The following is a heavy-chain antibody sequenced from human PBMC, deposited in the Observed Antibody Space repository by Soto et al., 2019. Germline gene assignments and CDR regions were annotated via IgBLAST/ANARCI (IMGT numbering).Heavy chain of an antibody. Sequence: GGSLRLSCAASGFTFSSYAMHWVRQAPGKGLEWVSGISYGGGSTNYADSVKGRFTISRDNSKNTLYLQMNSLRGEDTAVYYCAKGESYYYDSSGYWNYWVHGTLVTVSS. D-gene: IGHD3-22*01. V-gene: IGHV3-23*01. CDR3: AKGESYYYDSSGYWNY. CDR2: ISYGGGST. J-gene: IGHJ4*01. CDR1: GFTFSSYA.